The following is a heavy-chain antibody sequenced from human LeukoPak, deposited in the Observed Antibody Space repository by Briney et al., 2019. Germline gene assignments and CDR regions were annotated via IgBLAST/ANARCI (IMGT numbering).Heavy chain of an antibody. Sequence: LPGRSLRLSCAASGFTFSSYGMHWVRQAPGKGLEWVAVIWYDGSNKYCADSVKGRFTISRDNSKNTLYLQMNSLRAEDTAVYYCARDLSVVVPAAKGLDYWGQGTLVTVSS. CDR2: IWYDGSNK. CDR3: ARDLSVVVPAAKGLDY. CDR1: GFTFSSYG. J-gene: IGHJ4*02. D-gene: IGHD2-2*01. V-gene: IGHV3-33*01.